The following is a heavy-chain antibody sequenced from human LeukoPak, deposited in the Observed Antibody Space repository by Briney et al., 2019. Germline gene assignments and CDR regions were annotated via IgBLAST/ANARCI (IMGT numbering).Heavy chain of an antibody. Sequence: GESLQISCKGSGDTFTNHWIGWVRQMPGEGLEWMGIIYPGDSDTKYSPSFQGHVTISVDKSISTAYLQWSSLKASDTAMYYCARRDRYGDYEYDYWGQGTLVTVSS. CDR1: GDTFTNHW. V-gene: IGHV5-51*01. J-gene: IGHJ4*02. D-gene: IGHD4-17*01. CDR2: IYPGDSDT. CDR3: ARRDRYGDYEYDY.